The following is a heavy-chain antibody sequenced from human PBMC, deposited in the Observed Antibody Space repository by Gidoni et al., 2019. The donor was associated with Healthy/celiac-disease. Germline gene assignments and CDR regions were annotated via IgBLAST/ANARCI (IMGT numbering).Heavy chain of an antibody. Sequence: EVQLVAAGGGLVQPGGSRRLPCAASGFTFSSARMSGVRQAPGQGLEWVANIKKDGSEKYYVDSVKGRFTISRDNAKNSLYLQMNSLRAEDTAVYYCARDLVAVAGPVRGYDAFDIWGQGTMVTVSS. V-gene: IGHV3-7*03. CDR2: IKKDGSEK. D-gene: IGHD6-19*01. CDR3: ARDLVAVAGPVRGYDAFDI. J-gene: IGHJ3*02. CDR1: GFTFSSAR.